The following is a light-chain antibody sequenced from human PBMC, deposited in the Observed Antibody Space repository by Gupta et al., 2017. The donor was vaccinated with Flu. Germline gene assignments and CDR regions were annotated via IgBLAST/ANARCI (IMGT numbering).Light chain of an antibody. Sequence: SITISCTGTSSDVGGYNYVSWYQQHPGKAPKLMIYEVSNRPSGVSNRFSGSKSGNTASLTISGLQAEDEADYYCSSYTSSSTPLFGGGTKLTVL. V-gene: IGLV2-14*01. CDR2: EVS. CDR3: SSYTSSSTPL. CDR1: SSDVGGYNY. J-gene: IGLJ3*02.